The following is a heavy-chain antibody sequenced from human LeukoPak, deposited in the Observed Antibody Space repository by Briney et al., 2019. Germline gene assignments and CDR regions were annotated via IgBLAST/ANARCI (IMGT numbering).Heavy chain of an antibody. J-gene: IGHJ3*02. CDR2: INHSGST. Sequence: PSETLPLTCAVYGGSFSGYYWSRIRQPPGKGLEWIGEINHSGSTNYNPSLKSRVTISVDTSKNQFSLKLSSVTAADTAVYYCARAAGGPYYYDSSGYYWANDAFDIWGQGTMVTVSS. V-gene: IGHV4-34*01. D-gene: IGHD3-22*01. CDR3: ARAAGGPYYYDSSGYYWANDAFDI. CDR1: GGSFSGYY.